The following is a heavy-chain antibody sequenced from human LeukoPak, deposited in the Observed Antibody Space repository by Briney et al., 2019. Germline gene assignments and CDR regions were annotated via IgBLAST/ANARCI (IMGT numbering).Heavy chain of an antibody. Sequence: ASVKVSCKASGYTFTGYYLHWVRQAPGQGLEWMGWISPNSDDTNYAQKFRGRVNMTRDTSISTAYMELSRLRSDDTAIYYCARGGFDYWGQGTLVAVSS. CDR1: GYTFTGYY. CDR3: ARGGFDY. CDR2: ISPNSDDT. J-gene: IGHJ4*02. V-gene: IGHV1-2*02.